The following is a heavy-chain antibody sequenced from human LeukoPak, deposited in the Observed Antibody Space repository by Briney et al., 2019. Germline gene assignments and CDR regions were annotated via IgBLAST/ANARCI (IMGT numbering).Heavy chain of an antibody. D-gene: IGHD3-10*01. Sequence: SETLSLTCTVSGGSISSYYWSWIRQPPGKGLEWIGYIYYSGSTNYNPSLKSRVTISVDTSKNQFSLKLSSVTAADTAVYYCARVPSRFEELLPWFDPWGQGTLVTVSS. CDR1: GGSISSYY. CDR2: IYYSGST. J-gene: IGHJ5*02. CDR3: ARVPSRFEELLPWFDP. V-gene: IGHV4-59*01.